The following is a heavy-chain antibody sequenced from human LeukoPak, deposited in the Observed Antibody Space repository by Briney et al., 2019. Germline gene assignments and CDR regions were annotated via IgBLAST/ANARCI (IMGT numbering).Heavy chain of an antibody. D-gene: IGHD3-10*01. J-gene: IGHJ4*02. Sequence: PGGPLRLSCAASGFTVSSNYMSWVRQAPGKGLEWVSVIYSGGSTYYADSVKGRFTISRDNSKNTLYLQMNSLRAEDTAVYYCARDRAIGSGFDYWGQGTLVTVSS. CDR3: ARDRAIGSGFDY. CDR1: GFTVSSNY. V-gene: IGHV3-53*01. CDR2: IYSGGST.